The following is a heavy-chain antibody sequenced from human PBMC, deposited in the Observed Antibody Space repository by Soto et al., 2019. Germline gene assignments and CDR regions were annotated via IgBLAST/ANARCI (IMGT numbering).Heavy chain of an antibody. Sequence: GGSLRLSCAVSGVTVNSNFTSWVRQAPGKGLEWVSVIFSGGNADYADSVKGRFIMSRDISKNTLYLQMNSLRAEDTAVYFCVKELRGAFDYWGQGTLVTVSS. D-gene: IGHD1-26*01. J-gene: IGHJ4*02. V-gene: IGHV3-53*01. CDR3: VKELRGAFDY. CDR1: GVTVNSNF. CDR2: IFSGGNA.